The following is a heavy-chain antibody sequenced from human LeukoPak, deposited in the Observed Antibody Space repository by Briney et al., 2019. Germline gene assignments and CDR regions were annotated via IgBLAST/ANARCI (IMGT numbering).Heavy chain of an antibody. D-gene: IGHD1-26*01. J-gene: IGHJ4*02. CDR2: IHYSGST. CDR3: ARRGWELQFDY. CDR1: GGSISSYY. V-gene: IGHV4-59*01. Sequence: SETLSLTCSVSGGSISSYYWSWIRQPPGKGLEWIGYIHYSGSTNYNLSLKSRVSISVDTSKNQFSLRLSSVTAADTAVYYCARRGWELQFDYWGQGTLVTVSS.